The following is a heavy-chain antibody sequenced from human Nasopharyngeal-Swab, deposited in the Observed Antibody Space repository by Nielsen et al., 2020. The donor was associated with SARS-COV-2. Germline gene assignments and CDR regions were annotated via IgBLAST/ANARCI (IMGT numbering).Heavy chain of an antibody. CDR3: ARAGALSAGTPTSRIDY. J-gene: IGHJ4*02. V-gene: IGHV3-33*01. CDR2: IWNDGGNK. Sequence: GESLKISCATSGFTFTTYGMHWVRQSLGKGLEWVAVIWNDGGNKYYADSVKGRFTISRDNSMNTLYLQMNSLRAEDTAVYYCARAGALSAGTPTSRIDYWGQGTLVTVSS. D-gene: IGHD1-7*01. CDR1: GFTFTTYG.